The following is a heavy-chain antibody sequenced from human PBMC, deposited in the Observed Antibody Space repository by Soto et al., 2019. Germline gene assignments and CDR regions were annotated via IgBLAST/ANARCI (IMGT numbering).Heavy chain of an antibody. V-gene: IGHV3-15*07. Sequence: GGSLRLSCAASGFTFSNAWMNWVRQAPGEGLEWVGRIKSKTDGGTTDYAAPVKGRFTISRDDSKNTLYLQMNSLKTEDTAVYYCTTEVEGSSWYLIYYYYGMDVWGQGTTVTVSS. CDR2: IKSKTDGGTT. D-gene: IGHD6-13*01. J-gene: IGHJ6*02. CDR3: TTEVEGSSWYLIYYYYGMDV. CDR1: GFTFSNAW.